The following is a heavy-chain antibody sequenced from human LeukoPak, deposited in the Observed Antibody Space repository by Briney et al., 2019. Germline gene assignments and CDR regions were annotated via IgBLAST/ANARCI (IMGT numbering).Heavy chain of an antibody. CDR3: ARDRKFYYGSALRYMDV. D-gene: IGHD3-10*01. CDR1: GGSISSYY. CDR2: IYYSGST. V-gene: IGHV4-59*12. Sequence: SETLSLTCTVSGGSISSYYWSWIRQPPGKGLEWIGSIYYSGSTYYNPSLKSRVTISVDTSKNQFSLKLSSVTAADTAVYYCARDRKFYYGSALRYMDVWGKGTTVTVSS. J-gene: IGHJ6*03.